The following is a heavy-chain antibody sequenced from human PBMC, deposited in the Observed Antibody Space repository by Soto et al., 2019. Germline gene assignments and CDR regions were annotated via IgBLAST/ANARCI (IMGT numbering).Heavy chain of an antibody. CDR1: GFSLSTSGVG. V-gene: IGHV2-5*01. CDR3: AHRDLRDTRVDY. CDR2: IYWNDDK. J-gene: IGHJ4*02. D-gene: IGHD3-3*01. Sequence: QITLKESGPTLAKPTQTLTLTCTFSGFSLSTSGVGVGWIRQPPGKALEWLALIYWNDDKRYSPSLKSRITITKDTTKNQVVLTMTNMDPVDTATYYCAHRDLRDTRVDYWGQGTLVTVSS.